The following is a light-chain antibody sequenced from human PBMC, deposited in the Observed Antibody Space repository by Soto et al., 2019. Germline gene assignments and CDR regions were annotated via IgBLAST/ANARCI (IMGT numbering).Light chain of an antibody. CDR3: QQSYTIPPT. CDR1: QSVLHSSNNKNY. J-gene: IGKJ1*01. CDR2: WAS. V-gene: IGKV4-1*01. Sequence: DIVMTQSPDSLAVSLGERATINCKSSQSVLHSSNNKNYLAWYQQKPGQPPKLLISWASTRESGVPDRFSASGYGTYFSLTISSLQAEDVAFYYCQQSYTIPPTFGQGTKVELK.